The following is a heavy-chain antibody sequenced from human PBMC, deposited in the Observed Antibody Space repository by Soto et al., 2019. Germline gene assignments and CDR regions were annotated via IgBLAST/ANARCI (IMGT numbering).Heavy chain of an antibody. CDR3: ARGFMHHYGDSEDAFDI. D-gene: IGHD4-17*01. J-gene: IGHJ3*02. V-gene: IGHV1-18*01. CDR2: ISAYNGNT. Sequence: GASVKVSCKASGYTYTSYGISWVRQAPEQGLEWMGWISAYNGNTNYAQKLQGRVTMTTDTSTSTAYMELRSLRSDDTAVYYCARGFMHHYGDSEDAFDIWGQGTMVTVSS. CDR1: GYTYTSYG.